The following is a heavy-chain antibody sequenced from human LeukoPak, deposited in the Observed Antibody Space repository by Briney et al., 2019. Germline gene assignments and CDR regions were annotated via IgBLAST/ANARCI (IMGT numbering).Heavy chain of an antibody. CDR2: IYPGDSDT. J-gene: IGHJ5*02. V-gene: IGHV5-51*01. CDR1: GYSFTSCW. D-gene: IGHD6-6*01. CDR3: ARRSIAARPGYNWFDP. Sequence: GESLKISCKGSGYSFTSCWIGWVRQMPGKGLEWMGIIYPGDSDTRYSPSFQGQVTISADKSISTAYLQWSSLKASDTAMYYCARRSIAARPGYNWFDPWGQGTLVTVSS.